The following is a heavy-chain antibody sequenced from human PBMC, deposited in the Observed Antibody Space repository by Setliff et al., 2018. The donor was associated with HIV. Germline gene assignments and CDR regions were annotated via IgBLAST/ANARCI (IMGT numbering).Heavy chain of an antibody. D-gene: IGHD5-18*01. J-gene: IGHJ4*02. CDR2: IKQDGSEK. CDR3: ARVANSRGYSYDFDS. V-gene: IGHV3-7*03. CDR1: GFTHSSYW. Sequence: LRLSCAASGFTHSSYWMGWVRQAPGKGLEWVANIKQDGSEKYYVDSVKGRFTISRDNAKNSLYLQMNSLRAEDTAVYYCARVANSRGYSYDFDSWGQGTLVTVSS.